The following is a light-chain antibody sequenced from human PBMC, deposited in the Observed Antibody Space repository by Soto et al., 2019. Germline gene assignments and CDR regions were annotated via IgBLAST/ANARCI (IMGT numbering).Light chain of an antibody. CDR2: GAS. J-gene: IGKJ5*01. V-gene: IGKV1-39*01. CDR3: QQYHSDPIT. Sequence: DIQMTQSPSALSSSVGDRVTITCRASQSVTSYLNWYQQKPGKAPKLLIYGASSLQSGVPSRFSGSGSGTDFTLTINNLQAEDVAVYYCQQYHSDPITFGQGTRLEI. CDR1: QSVTSY.